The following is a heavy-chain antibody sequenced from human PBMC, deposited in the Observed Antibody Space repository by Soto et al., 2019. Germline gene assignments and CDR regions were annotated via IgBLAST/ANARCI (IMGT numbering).Heavy chain of an antibody. CDR1: GFTFGDYE. J-gene: IGHJ3*02. Sequence: QVQLVESGGGLVQPGGSLRLSCAASGFTFGDYEMSWIRQAAGKGPEWVSFLSRSGNTIYYADSVKGRFSISRDNAENSLVLPMGSLRGGGTATYFCAGSRCWYGADAFDMGGQGKMVTVSA. CDR3: AGSRCWYGADAFDM. V-gene: IGHV3-11*01. D-gene: IGHD6-13*01. CDR2: LSRSGNTI.